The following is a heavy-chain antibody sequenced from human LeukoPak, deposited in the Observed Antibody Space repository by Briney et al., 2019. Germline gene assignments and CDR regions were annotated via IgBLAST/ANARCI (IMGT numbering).Heavy chain of an antibody. CDR3: AKDSPYCSSTSCYNWFDP. CDR2: ISYDGSNK. D-gene: IGHD2-2*01. CDR1: GFTFSSYG. Sequence: GGPLRLSCAASGFTFSSYGMHWVRQAPGKGLEWVAVISYDGSNKYYADSVKGRFTISRDNSKNTLYLQMNSLRAEDTAVYYCAKDSPYCSSTSCYNWFDPWGQGTLVTVSS. J-gene: IGHJ5*02. V-gene: IGHV3-30*18.